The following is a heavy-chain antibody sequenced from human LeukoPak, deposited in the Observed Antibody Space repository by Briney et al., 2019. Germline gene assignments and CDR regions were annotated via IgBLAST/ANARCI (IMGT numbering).Heavy chain of an antibody. CDR2: ISGSGGST. CDR3: AKVGQSSWYSYDAFDI. Sequence: PGRSLRLSCAASGFTFSSYAMHWVRQAPGKGLEWVSAISGSGGSTYYADSVKGRFTISRDNSKNTLYLQMNSLRAEDTAVYYCAKVGQSSWYSYDAFDIWGQGTMVTVSS. V-gene: IGHV3-23*01. D-gene: IGHD6-13*01. CDR1: GFTFSSYA. J-gene: IGHJ3*02.